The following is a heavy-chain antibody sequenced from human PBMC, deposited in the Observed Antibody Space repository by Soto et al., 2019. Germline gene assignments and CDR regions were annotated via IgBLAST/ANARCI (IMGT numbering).Heavy chain of an antibody. CDR2: IYYSGST. V-gene: IGHV4-39*01. J-gene: IGHJ6*03. Sequence: SETLSLTCTVSGGSISSSSYYWGWIRQPPGKGLEWIGSIYYSGSTYYNPSLKSRVTISVDTSKNQFSLKLSSVTTADTAVYYCARLRSTSYTKYYYYYYMDVWGKGTTVTVSS. CDR3: ARLRSTSYTKYYYYYYMDV. CDR1: GGSISSSSYY. D-gene: IGHD2-2*01.